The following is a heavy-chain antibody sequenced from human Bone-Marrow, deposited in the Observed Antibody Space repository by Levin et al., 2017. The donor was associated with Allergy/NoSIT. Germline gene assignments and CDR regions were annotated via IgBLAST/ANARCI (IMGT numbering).Heavy chain of an antibody. CDR1: GFTFSGYW. V-gene: IGHV3-7*01. CDR3: ASEISGYDAFDI. J-gene: IGHJ3*02. D-gene: IGHD5-12*01. Sequence: LSLTCAASGFTFSGYWMTWVRQAPGKGLEWVASIRQDGSEKYYVDSVKGRFTISRDNAKKSLYLQMNSLRAEDTAVYYCASEISGYDAFDIWGQGTMVTVSS. CDR2: IRQDGSEK.